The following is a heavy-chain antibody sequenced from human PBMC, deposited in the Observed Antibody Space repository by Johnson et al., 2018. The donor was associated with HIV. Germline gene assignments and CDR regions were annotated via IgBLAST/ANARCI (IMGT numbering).Heavy chain of an antibody. V-gene: IGHV3-33*06. J-gene: IGHJ3*02. D-gene: IGHD3-22*01. Sequence: QVQLVESGGGLVQPGGSLRLSCAASGFTFSSYGMHWVRQAPGKGLEWVAVIWYDGSNKYYAESVKGRFTISGDNSKNTLSLQMNSLRAEDTAVYYCAKDTVWSSGYYGGAFDIWGQGTMVTVSS. CDR1: GFTFSSYG. CDR2: IWYDGSNK. CDR3: AKDTVWSSGYYGGAFDI.